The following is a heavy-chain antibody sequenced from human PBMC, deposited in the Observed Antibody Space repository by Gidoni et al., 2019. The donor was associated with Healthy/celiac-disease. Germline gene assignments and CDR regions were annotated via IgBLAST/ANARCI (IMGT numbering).Heavy chain of an antibody. Sequence: EVQLVASGGGFVQPGCALSLSCAAPGFTFSSYYTHLVRQATGKGLVWVSASGPVGDTYYPGSVKGRFTISRENAKNSLYLQMNSLRAEDTAVYYCARSITIFGVAADYYGMDVWGQGTTVTVSS. CDR3: ARSITIFGVAADYYGMDV. CDR1: GFTFSSYY. V-gene: IGHV3-13*01. D-gene: IGHD3-3*01. J-gene: IGHJ6*02. CDR2: SGPVGDT.